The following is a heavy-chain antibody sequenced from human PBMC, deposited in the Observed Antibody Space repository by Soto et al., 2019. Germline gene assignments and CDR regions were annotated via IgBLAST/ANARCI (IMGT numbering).Heavy chain of an antibody. Sequence: SGPTLVNPTQTLTLTCTFSGFSLSTSGMCVSWIRQPPGKALEWLARIDWDDDKYYSTSLKTRLTISKDTSKNQVVLTMTNMDPVDTATYYCALTTYGSGSYIFDYWGQGTLVPVSS. CDR1: GFSLSTSGMC. V-gene: IGHV2-70*11. D-gene: IGHD3-10*01. CDR3: ALTTYGSGSYIFDY. CDR2: IDWDDDK. J-gene: IGHJ4*02.